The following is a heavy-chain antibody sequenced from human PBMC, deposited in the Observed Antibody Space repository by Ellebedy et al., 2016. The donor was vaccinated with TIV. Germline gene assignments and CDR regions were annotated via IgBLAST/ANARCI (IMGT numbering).Heavy chain of an antibody. D-gene: IGHD1-20*01. Sequence: AASVKVSCKASGGTFSSYAISWVRQAPGQGLEWMGRIIPILGIANYAQKFQGRVTLTADKSTSTAYMELGSLRSEDTAVYYCAMVTGTLRTLAPDYWGQGTLVTVSS. CDR1: GGTFSSYA. CDR3: AMVTGTLRTLAPDY. J-gene: IGHJ4*02. V-gene: IGHV1-69*04. CDR2: IIPILGIA.